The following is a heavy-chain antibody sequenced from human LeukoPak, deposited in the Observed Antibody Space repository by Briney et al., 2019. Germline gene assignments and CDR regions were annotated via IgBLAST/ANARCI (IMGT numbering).Heavy chain of an antibody. CDR1: GYNFKTFG. V-gene: IGHV1-18*04. Sequence: ASVRVSCKASGYNFKTFGFSWVRQAPGQGLEWMGWISAYNGNTNYAQKLQGRVTMTTDTSTSTAYMELRSLRSDDTAVYYCAREAYHHGAFDIWGQGTMVTVSS. CDR2: ISAYNGNT. D-gene: IGHD2-2*01. J-gene: IGHJ3*02. CDR3: AREAYHHGAFDI.